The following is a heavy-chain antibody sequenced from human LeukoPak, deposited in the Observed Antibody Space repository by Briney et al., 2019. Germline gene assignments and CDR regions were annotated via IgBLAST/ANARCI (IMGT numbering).Heavy chain of an antibody. V-gene: IGHV3-30-3*01. CDR1: GFTFSSYA. Sequence: PGGSLRLSCAASGFTFSSYAMHWVRQAPGKGLEWVAVISYDGSNKYYADSVKGRFTISRDNSKNTLYLQMNSLRAEDTAVYYCARDRGRQYYYDSSGYGYYYYGMDVWGQGTTVTVSS. CDR2: ISYDGSNK. J-gene: IGHJ6*02. D-gene: IGHD3-22*01. CDR3: ARDRGRQYYYDSSGYGYYYYGMDV.